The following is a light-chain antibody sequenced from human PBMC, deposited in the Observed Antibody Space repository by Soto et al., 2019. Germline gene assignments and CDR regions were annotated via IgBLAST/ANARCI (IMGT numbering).Light chain of an antibody. CDR2: DVS. Sequence: AIQVAQSPSSLSASVGDRVTITCRASQDVRGALAWYQQKPGKAPRLLIFDVSPLETGVPSRFSGGGSGKDFTLTISSLQPEDFGTYYCQQFHSYPITFGHGTRLEI. CDR3: QQFHSYPIT. J-gene: IGKJ5*01. V-gene: IGKV1-13*02. CDR1: QDVRGA.